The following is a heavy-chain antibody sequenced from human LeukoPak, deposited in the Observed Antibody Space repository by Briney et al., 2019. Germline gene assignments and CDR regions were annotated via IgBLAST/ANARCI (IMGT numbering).Heavy chain of an antibody. CDR3: AKSNDILTGYYPYFDY. V-gene: IGHV3-23*01. CDR1: GFTFSSYA. J-gene: IGHJ4*02. CDR2: ISGSGGST. D-gene: IGHD3-9*01. Sequence: GGSLRLSCAASGFTFSSYAMSWVRQAPGKGLEWVSAISGSGGSTYYADSVKGRFTISRDNSKNTLYLQMNSLRAEDTAVYYCAKSNDILTGYYPYFDYWGQGTLVTVSS.